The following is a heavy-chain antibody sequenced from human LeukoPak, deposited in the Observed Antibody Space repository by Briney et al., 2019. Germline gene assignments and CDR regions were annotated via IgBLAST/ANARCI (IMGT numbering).Heavy chain of an antibody. D-gene: IGHD5-18*01. CDR1: GGSISSHY. V-gene: IGHV4-59*11. J-gene: IGHJ5*02. Sequence: PSETLSLTCTDPGGSISSHYWSWIRQPPGKGLEWIGYIYYSGSTNYNPSLKSRVTISVDTSKNQFSLKLSSVTAADTAVYYCARGGYSRFDPWGQGTLVTVSS. CDR2: IYYSGST. CDR3: ARGGYSRFDP.